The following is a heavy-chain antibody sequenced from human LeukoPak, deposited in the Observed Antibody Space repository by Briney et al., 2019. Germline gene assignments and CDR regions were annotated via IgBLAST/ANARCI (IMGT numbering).Heavy chain of an antibody. CDR1: GFTFRSYW. D-gene: IGHD6-19*01. J-gene: IGHJ4*02. V-gene: IGHV3-74*01. Sequence: GGSLRLSCAASGFTFRSYWMHWVRQAPGKGLVWVSRILGDGSITNYADSVKGRFTISRDNAKNTLYLLMNNLRAEDTAVYYCARDSSSGWYPSGYWGQGTLVTVSS. CDR3: ARDSSSGWYPSGY. CDR2: ILGDGSIT.